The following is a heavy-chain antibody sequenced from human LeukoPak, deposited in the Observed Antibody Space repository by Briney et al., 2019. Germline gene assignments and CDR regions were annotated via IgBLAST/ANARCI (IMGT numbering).Heavy chain of an antibody. J-gene: IGHJ3*02. CDR1: GYTFTSYY. D-gene: IGHD3-22*01. CDR3: ARADSSGFAFDI. CDR2: INPSGGST. Sequence: ASVKVSCKASGYTFTSYYMHLVRQAPGQGLEWMGIINPSGGSTSYAQKFQGRVTMTRDTSTSTVYMELSSLRSEDTAVYYCARADSSGFAFDIWGQGTMVTVSS. V-gene: IGHV1-46*03.